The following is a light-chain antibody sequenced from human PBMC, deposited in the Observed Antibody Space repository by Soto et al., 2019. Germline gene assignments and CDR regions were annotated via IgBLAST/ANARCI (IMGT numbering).Light chain of an antibody. V-gene: IGKV3-15*01. CDR2: SAS. Sequence: EVVMTQSPATLSVFPGERVTLSCRASQSVSSSLAWYQQKPGQATRLLIYSASTRATGIPARFSGSGSGTEFTRTISSLESEYFAVYYSQQYINEYTFGQGTKLEIK. J-gene: IGKJ2*01. CDR1: QSVSSS. CDR3: QQYINEYT.